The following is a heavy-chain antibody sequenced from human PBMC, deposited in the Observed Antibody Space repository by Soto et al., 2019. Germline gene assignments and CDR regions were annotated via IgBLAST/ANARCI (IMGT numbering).Heavy chain of an antibody. CDR2: MNPNSGNT. J-gene: IGHJ1*01. Sequence: ASVKVSCNVSGYSFTSYDISWVRQARGQGLEWMGWMNPNSGNTGYVQKFQGRVTLTRDTSITTAYMELRSLRSEDTAMYYCARARNCSKGISFMFYHHSGERTLVT. D-gene: IGHD2-8*01. CDR3: ARARNCSKGISFMFYHH. CDR1: GYSFTSYD. V-gene: IGHV1-8*01.